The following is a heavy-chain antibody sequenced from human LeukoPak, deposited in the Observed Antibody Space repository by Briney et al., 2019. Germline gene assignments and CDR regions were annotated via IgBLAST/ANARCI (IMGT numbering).Heavy chain of an antibody. CDR3: ARGGNYDISGYYVPTYDY. J-gene: IGHJ4*02. V-gene: IGHV1-69*05. D-gene: IGHD3-22*01. CDR1: GGTFSSFA. CDR2: IIPIFGTA. Sequence: GASVKVSCKTSGGTFSSFAISWVRQAPGQGLEWMGGIIPIFGTANYAQKFQGRVTITTDESTSTAYMDLSSLRSEDTAVYYCARGGNYDISGYYVPTYDYWGQGTLVTVTS.